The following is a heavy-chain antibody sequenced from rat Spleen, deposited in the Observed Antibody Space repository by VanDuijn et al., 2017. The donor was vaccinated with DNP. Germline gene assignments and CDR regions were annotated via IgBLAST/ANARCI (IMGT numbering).Heavy chain of an antibody. CDR2: ISTSGGST. Sequence: EVRLVESGGGLVQPGRSLKLSCAASGFTFSSFPMAWVRQAPTKGLEWVATISTSGGSTYYRDSVKGRFTISRDNAKSTLHLQMDSLRSEDTATYFCARHDNNLFDYWGQGVMVTVSS. D-gene: IGHD1-10*01. CDR3: ARHDNNLFDY. CDR1: GFTFSSFP. J-gene: IGHJ2*01. V-gene: IGHV5-46*01.